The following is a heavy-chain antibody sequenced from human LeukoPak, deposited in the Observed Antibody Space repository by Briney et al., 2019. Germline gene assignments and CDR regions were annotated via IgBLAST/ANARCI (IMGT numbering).Heavy chain of an antibody. Sequence: AGGSLRLSCAASGFIFSSYSMNWVRQAPGKGLEWVSYISSSGNIIYYADSVKGRFTISRDNAKNSLYLLMSSLRDEDTAVYYCARGPDYGDYVGNWFDPWGQGTLVTVSS. J-gene: IGHJ5*02. D-gene: IGHD4-17*01. V-gene: IGHV3-48*02. CDR1: GFIFSSYS. CDR3: ARGPDYGDYVGNWFDP. CDR2: ISSSGNII.